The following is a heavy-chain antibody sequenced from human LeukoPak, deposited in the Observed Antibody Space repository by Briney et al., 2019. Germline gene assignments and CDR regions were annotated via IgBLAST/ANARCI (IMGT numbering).Heavy chain of an antibody. CDR2: ISSSGSTI. Sequence: GGSLRLSCAASGFTFSSYEMNWVRQAPGKGLEWVSYISSSGSTIYYADSVKGRFTISRDNAKNSLYLQMNSLRAEDTAVYYCAGDPQGYYFDYCGEGTLVTVSS. CDR3: AGDPQGYYFDY. V-gene: IGHV3-48*03. CDR1: GFTFSSYE. J-gene: IGHJ4*02.